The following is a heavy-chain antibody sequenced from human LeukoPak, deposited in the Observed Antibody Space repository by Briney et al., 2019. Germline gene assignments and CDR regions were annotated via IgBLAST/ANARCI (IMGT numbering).Heavy chain of an antibody. J-gene: IGHJ6*02. CDR1: GYTFASYD. CDR2: MNPNSGNT. Sequence: ASVKVSCKASGYTFASYDINWVRQATGQGLEWMGWMNPNSGNTGYAQKFQGRVTMTGNTSISTAYMELSSLRSEDTAGYYCARLCSGGCCYSPTDFYYYGMDVWGQGTTVTGSS. D-gene: IGHD2-15*01. V-gene: IGHV1-8*01. CDR3: ARLCSGGCCYSPTDFYYYGMDV.